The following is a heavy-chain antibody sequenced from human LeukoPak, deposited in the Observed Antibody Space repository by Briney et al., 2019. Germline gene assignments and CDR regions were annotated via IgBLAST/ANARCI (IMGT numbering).Heavy chain of an antibody. CDR1: GGSISSSRYY. CDR2: IYYSGST. D-gene: IGHD6-19*01. CDR3: AGYAVAGTNY. J-gene: IGHJ4*02. Sequence: SETLSLTCTVSGGSISSSRYYWGWIRQPPGKGLEWIGSIYYSGSTYYNPSLKSRVTISVDTSKNQFSLKLSSVTAADTAVYYCAGYAVAGTNYWGQGTLVTVSS. V-gene: IGHV4-39*01.